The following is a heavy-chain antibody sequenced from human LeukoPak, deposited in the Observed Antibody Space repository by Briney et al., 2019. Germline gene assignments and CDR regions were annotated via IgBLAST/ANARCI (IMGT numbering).Heavy chain of an antibody. D-gene: IGHD1-26*01. CDR2: IKGGESSR. J-gene: IGHJ4*02. V-gene: IGHV3-7*01. CDR1: GSTFSTYW. Sequence: PGGSLRLSCAASGSTFSTYWMAWVRQAPGEGGEGVAKIKGGESSRHQADPVKGRFTISRDNAQNSVYLQMSSLRGEDTAVYSCARDVGGSLDYWGQGTLVTVSS. CDR3: ARDVGGSLDY.